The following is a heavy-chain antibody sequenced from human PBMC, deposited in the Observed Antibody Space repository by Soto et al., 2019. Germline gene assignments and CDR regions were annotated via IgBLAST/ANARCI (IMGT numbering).Heavy chain of an antibody. CDR1: GYSFTTYG. CDR3: AREGSRPYYYYGMDV. D-gene: IGHD2-15*01. V-gene: IGHV1-18*01. Sequence: QVQLVQSGAEVKKPGASVKVSCKASGYSFTTYGISWVRQAPGQGVEWMGWISNYNGDTDYAQSLQGRVIMTTDTSTTTAYMELRSLTSDDTAVYYCAREGSRPYYYYGMDVWGQGTTVTVSS. CDR2: ISNYNGDT. J-gene: IGHJ6*02.